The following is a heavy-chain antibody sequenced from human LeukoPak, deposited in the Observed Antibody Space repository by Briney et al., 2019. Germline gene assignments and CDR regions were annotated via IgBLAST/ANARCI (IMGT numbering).Heavy chain of an antibody. J-gene: IGHJ4*02. V-gene: IGHV3-33*03. CDR2: ISYDGSKE. CDR1: EFSFRNFA. Sequence: GGSLRLSCAASEFSFRNFAMHWVRQAPGKGLEWVAIISYDGSKESYVESVKGRFTISRDNSKNTLYLQMLSLRDEYTAVYYWAKEAHYCGSDCFSSALDSWGQGTLVTVSS. D-gene: IGHD2-21*02. CDR3: AKEAHYCGSDCFSSALDS.